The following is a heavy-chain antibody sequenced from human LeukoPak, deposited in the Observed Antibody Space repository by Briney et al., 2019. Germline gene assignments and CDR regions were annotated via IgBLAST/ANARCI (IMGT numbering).Heavy chain of an antibody. CDR1: GYTFTDYY. CDR3: ARAHCGSIGCYSGFDP. Sequence: ASVKVSCKASGYTFTDYYIHWVRQAPGQGLEWMGWISPNSGGTNYAQKFQGRVAMTRDTSIDTAYMELSRLRSDDTAVYVCARAHCGSIGCYSGFDPWGQGTLVTVSS. J-gene: IGHJ5*02. V-gene: IGHV1-2*02. CDR2: ISPNSGGT. D-gene: IGHD2-2*02.